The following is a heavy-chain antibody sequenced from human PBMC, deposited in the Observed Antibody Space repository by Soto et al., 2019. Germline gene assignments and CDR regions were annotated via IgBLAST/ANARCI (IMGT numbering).Heavy chain of an antibody. D-gene: IGHD6-19*01. CDR2: IYSGGTT. CDR3: AAGYSSGWHYFDN. V-gene: IGHV3-66*01. Sequence: EVQLVESGGGLVQPGGSLRLSCAASGFTVSSNYMSWVRQAPGKGLEWVSVIYSGGTTYYADSVKGRFTISRDNSKNTQYLQMNSLRAEDTAVYYCAAGYSSGWHYFDNWGQGTLVTVSS. CDR1: GFTVSSNY. J-gene: IGHJ4*02.